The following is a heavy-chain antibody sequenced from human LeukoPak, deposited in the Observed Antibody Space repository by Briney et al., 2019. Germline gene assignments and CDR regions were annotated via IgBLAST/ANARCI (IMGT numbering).Heavy chain of an antibody. CDR1: GYTFTSYY. CDR3: ARGIRKDYDILTPHLINWFDP. J-gene: IGHJ5*02. CDR2: INPSGGST. Sequence: GASVKVSCKASGYTFTSYYMHWVRQAPGQGLEWMGIINPSGGSTSYAQKFQGRVTMTRDTSTSTVYMELSRLRSDDTAVYYCARGIRKDYDILTPHLINWFDPWGQGTLVTVSS. D-gene: IGHD3-9*01. V-gene: IGHV1-46*01.